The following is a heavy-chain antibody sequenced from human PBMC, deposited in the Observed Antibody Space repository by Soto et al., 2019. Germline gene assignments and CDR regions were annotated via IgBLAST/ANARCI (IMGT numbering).Heavy chain of an antibody. D-gene: IGHD2-15*01. CDR3: AKLRDCSHLRCYWVDT. CDR1: GFTFSVYT. J-gene: IGHJ5*02. Sequence: GGSLRLSCEASGFTFSVYTMNWVRQVPGKGLQWVSGIFGSGGGIQYADSVRGRFTVSRDNSKNTLYLQMDSLRAEDTAVYYCAKLRDCSHLRCYWVDTWGQGTLVTVSS. V-gene: IGHV3-23*01. CDR2: IFGSGGGI.